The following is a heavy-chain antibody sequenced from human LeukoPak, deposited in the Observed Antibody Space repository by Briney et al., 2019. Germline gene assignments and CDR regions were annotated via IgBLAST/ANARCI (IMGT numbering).Heavy chain of an antibody. D-gene: IGHD4-17*01. J-gene: IGHJ3*02. CDR2: ISWNSGSI. Sequence: GRSLRLSCAASGFTFDDYAMHWVRQAPGKGLEWVSGISWNSGSIGYADSVKGRFTISRDNAKNSLYLQMNSLRAEDTALYYCVKIIYGDYGKDAFDIWGQGTMVTVSS. CDR3: VKIIYGDYGKDAFDI. CDR1: GFTFDDYA. V-gene: IGHV3-9*01.